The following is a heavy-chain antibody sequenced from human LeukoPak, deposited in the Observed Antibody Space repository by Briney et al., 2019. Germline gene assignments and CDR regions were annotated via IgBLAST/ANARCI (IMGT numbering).Heavy chain of an antibody. CDR2: ISGSGGST. J-gene: IGHJ4*02. CDR1: GFTFSSYA. V-gene: IGHV3-23*01. Sequence: GGSLRLSCAASGFTFSSYAMSWVRQAPGKGLEWVSAISGSGGSTYYADSVKGRFTISRHNSKNTLYLQMNSLRAEDTAVYYCARGSGSYPSYYFDYWGQGTLVTVSS. D-gene: IGHD1-26*01. CDR3: ARGSGSYPSYYFDY.